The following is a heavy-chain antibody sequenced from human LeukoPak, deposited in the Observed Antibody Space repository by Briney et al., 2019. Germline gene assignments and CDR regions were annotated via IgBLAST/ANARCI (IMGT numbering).Heavy chain of an antibody. V-gene: IGHV1-2*04. D-gene: IGHD5-18*01. J-gene: IGHJ4*02. CDR2: INPNSGGT. CDR3: ARAGRGYSYGFLNY. CDR1: GYTFTGYY. Sequence: ASVKVSCKASGYTFTGYYIHWVRQAPGQGLEWMGWINPNSGGTNYAQKFQGWVTMTRDTSISTAYMELSRLRSDDTAVYYCARAGRGYSYGFLNYWGQGTLVTVSS.